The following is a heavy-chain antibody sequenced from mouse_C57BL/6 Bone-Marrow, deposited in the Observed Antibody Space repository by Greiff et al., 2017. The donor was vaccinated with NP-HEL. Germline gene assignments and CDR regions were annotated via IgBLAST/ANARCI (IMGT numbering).Heavy chain of an antibody. V-gene: IGHV3-6*01. CDR3: ARDGYDFDY. D-gene: IGHD2-2*01. CDR1: GYSITSGYY. J-gene: IGHJ2*01. CDR2: ISYDGSN. Sequence: ESGPGLVKPSQSLSLTCSVTGYSITSGYYCNWIRQFPGNKLEWMGYISYDGSNNYNPSLKNRISITRDTSKNQFFLKLNSVTTEDTATYYCARDGYDFDYWGQGTTLTVSS.